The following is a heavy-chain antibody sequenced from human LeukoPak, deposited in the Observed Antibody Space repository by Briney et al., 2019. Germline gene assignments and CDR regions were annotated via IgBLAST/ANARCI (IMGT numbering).Heavy chain of an antibody. D-gene: IGHD6-6*01. V-gene: IGHV3-23*01. CDR3: ANWIGSSSRDY. Sequence: QPGGSLRLSRAASGFTFSTYAMTWVRQAPGKGLEWVSGINSNGDEIYYADSVRGRFTISRDNSNNALYLQMDSLRAEDTAVYYCANWIGSSSRDYWGQGTLVTVSS. J-gene: IGHJ4*02. CDR1: GFTFSTYA. CDR2: INSNGDEI.